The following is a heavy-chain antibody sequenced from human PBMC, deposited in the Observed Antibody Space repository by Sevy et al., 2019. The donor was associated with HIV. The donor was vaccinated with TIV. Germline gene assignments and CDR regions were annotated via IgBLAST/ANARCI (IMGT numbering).Heavy chain of an antibody. CDR3: AHTTDTFSTWYNYYNFHGLDV. V-gene: IGHV2-5*01. D-gene: IGHD1-1*01. Sequence: SGPTLVNPTQTLTLTCTYSGFSLNIHNVGVSWIRQPPGKALEWLAVIYWNDVKRYSPSLKSRLTITKDASKNQVVLTITTVEPVDTGTYYCAHTTDTFSTWYNYYNFHGLDVWGPGTTVTVSS. J-gene: IGHJ6*02. CDR2: IYWNDVK. CDR1: GFSLNIHNVG.